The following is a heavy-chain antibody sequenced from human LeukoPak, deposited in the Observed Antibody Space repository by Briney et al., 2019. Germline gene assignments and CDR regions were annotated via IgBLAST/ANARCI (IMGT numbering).Heavy chain of an antibody. CDR2: ISGSGGST. CDR3: AKDLITVTSKTPEYYFDY. V-gene: IGHV3-23*01. D-gene: IGHD4-17*01. CDR1: GFTFSSYA. Sequence: GGSLRLSCAASGFTFSSYAMSGVRQAPGKGRECGSAISGSGGSTYYADSVKGRFTISRDNSKSTLYLQMNSLRAEDTAVYYCAKDLITVTSKTPEYYFDYWGQGTLVTVSS. J-gene: IGHJ4*02.